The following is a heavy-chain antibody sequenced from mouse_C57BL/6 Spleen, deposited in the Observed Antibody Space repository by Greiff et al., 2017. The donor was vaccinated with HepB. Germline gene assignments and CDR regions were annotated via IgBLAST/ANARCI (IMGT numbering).Heavy chain of an antibody. V-gene: IGHV1-82*01. D-gene: IGHD2-2*01. CDR2: IYPGDGDT. CDR1: GYAFSSSW. J-gene: IGHJ2*01. CDR3: ARSGGNDPRFDY. Sequence: QVQLQQSGPELVKPGASVKISCKASGYAFSSSWMNWVKQRPGKGLEWIGRIYPGDGDTNYNGKFKGKATLTADKSSSTAYMQLSSLTSEDSAVYFCARSGGNDPRFDYWGQGTTLTVSS.